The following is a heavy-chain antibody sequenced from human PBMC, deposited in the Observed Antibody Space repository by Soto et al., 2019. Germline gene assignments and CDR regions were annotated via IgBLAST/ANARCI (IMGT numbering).Heavy chain of an antibody. Sequence: GGSLRLSCAPSGFTFSSYSMHWVRQAPGKGLEWVSYITRSSSPIYYADSVKGRFTISRDNAKNSLYLQMNSLRDEDTAVYYCTRDPHALDVWGQGTTVTVSS. CDR1: GFTFSSYS. CDR3: TRDPHALDV. D-gene: IGHD2-2*01. V-gene: IGHV3-48*02. J-gene: IGHJ6*02. CDR2: ITRSSSPI.